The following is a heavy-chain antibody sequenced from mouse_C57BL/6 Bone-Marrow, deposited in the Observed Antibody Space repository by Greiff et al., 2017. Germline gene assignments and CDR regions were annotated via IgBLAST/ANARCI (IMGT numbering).Heavy chain of an antibody. CDR2: IYPTSGRT. Sequence: VQLQQSGAELVKPGASVKMSCKASGYTFTSYWITWVKPRPGQGLEWIGDIYPTSGRTNYTEKFKSKAILTVDTSSNPAYMQLSSLTSEDSAVFYCARSGPLGRSFDYWGQGTTLTVSS. CDR3: ARSGPLGRSFDY. D-gene: IGHD4-1*01. V-gene: IGHV1-55*01. J-gene: IGHJ2*01. CDR1: GYTFTSYW.